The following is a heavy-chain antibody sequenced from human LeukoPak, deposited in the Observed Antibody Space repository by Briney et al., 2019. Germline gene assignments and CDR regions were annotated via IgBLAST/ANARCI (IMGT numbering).Heavy chain of an antibody. CDR3: ARTMIVVFDAFDI. V-gene: IGHV4-59*01. Sequence: SQTLSLTCTVSGGSISGYYWSWIRQPPGKGLEWIGYIYYSGSTNYNPSLKSRVTISVDTSKNQFSLKLSSVTAADTAVYYCARTMIVVFDAFDIWGQGTMVTVSS. CDR1: GGSISGYY. D-gene: IGHD3-22*01. CDR2: IYYSGST. J-gene: IGHJ3*02.